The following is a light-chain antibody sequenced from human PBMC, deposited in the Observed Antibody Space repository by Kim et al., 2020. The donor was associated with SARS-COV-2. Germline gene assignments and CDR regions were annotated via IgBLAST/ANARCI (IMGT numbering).Light chain of an antibody. CDR3: MLSYDWPWV. V-gene: IGLV7-46*01. J-gene: IGLJ3*02. CDR1: TGAVTSRHY. Sequence: PGATVTITCGSSTGAVTSRHYPYWIQLRPGQAPRTLIYESIKRHSWTPARFSGSLFGAKAALTLSGAQPEDEAEYYCMLSYDWPWVFGGGTQLTVL. CDR2: ESI.